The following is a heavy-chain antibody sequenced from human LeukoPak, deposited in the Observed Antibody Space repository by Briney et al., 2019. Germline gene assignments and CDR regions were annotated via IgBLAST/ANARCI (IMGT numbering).Heavy chain of an antibody. Sequence: PGGSLRLSCAASGFIFSTHWMNWVRQAPGKGLEWVAIIKGDGSETLYVDSVKGRFTISRDNTKNSLYLQMNSLRAEDTAVYYCARDHPYNVRVFDYWGQGTLVTVSS. D-gene: IGHD3-10*01. CDR1: GFIFSTHW. CDR2: IKGDGSET. CDR3: ARDHPYNVRVFDY. J-gene: IGHJ4*02. V-gene: IGHV3-7*01.